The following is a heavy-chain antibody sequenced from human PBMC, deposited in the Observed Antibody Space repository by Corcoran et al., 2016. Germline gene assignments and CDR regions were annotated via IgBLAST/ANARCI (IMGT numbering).Heavy chain of an antibody. CDR2: IRSKANSYAT. Sequence: EVQLVESGGGLVQPGGSLKLSCAASGFTFSGSAMHWVRQASGKGLEWVGRIRSKANSYATTYAASVKGRFTISRDDSKNTAYPQMNSLKTEDTAVYYCTSAEMATKVPGRNYYYYGMDVWGQGTTVTIS. J-gene: IGHJ6*02. CDR3: TSAEMATKVPGRNYYYYGMDV. V-gene: IGHV3-73*02. D-gene: IGHD2-2*01. CDR1: GFTFSGSA.